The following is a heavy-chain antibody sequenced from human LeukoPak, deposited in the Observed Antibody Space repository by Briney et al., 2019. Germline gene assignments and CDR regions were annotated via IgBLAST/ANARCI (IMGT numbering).Heavy chain of an antibody. Sequence: GASVKVSCKASGCTFTSYGISWVRQAPGQGLEWMGWISAYNGNTNYAQKLQGRVTMTTDTSTSTAYMELRSLRSDDTAVYYCARDLLGITMVRGVYLRSGYFDYWGQGTLVTVSS. D-gene: IGHD3-10*01. CDR3: ARDLLGITMVRGVYLRSGYFDY. J-gene: IGHJ4*02. CDR1: GCTFTSYG. CDR2: ISAYNGNT. V-gene: IGHV1-18*01.